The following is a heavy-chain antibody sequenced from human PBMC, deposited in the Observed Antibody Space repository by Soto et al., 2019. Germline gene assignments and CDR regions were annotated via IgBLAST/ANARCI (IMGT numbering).Heavy chain of an antibody. CDR1: GYTFTSYY. CDR2: INPSGGST. V-gene: IGHV1-46*03. CDR3: ARLGGIAARPYYYYYMDV. Sequence: ASVKVSCKASGYTFTSYYMHWVRQAPGQGLEWMGIINPSGGSTSYAQKFQGRVTMTRDTSTSTVYMELSSLRSEDTAVYYCARLGGIAARPYYYYYMDVWGKGTTVTVSS. D-gene: IGHD6-6*01. J-gene: IGHJ6*03.